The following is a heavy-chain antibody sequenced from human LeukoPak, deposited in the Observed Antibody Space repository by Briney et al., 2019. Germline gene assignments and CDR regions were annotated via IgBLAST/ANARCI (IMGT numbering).Heavy chain of an antibody. CDR1: GGSISVYY. D-gene: IGHD2-15*01. Sequence: SETLSLTCTVAGGSISVYYWSWIRQPPGKGLEWIGYIYYSGSTNYNPSLKSRVTISLDTSKNQFSLKLSSVTAADTAVYYCARHSLDCSGGRCYTNWFDPWGQGTLVTVSS. CDR2: IYYSGST. CDR3: ARHSLDCSGGRCYTNWFDP. J-gene: IGHJ5*02. V-gene: IGHV4-59*08.